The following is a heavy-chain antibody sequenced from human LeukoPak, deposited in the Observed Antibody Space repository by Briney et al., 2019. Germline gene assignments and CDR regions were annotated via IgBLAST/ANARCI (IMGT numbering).Heavy chain of an antibody. CDR3: VTAFGDY. CDR2: IDTGGTNT. J-gene: IGHJ4*02. Sequence: QPGGSLRLICAASGFTFNKLRMLWLRQAQGKGLVWVSSIDTGGTNTNHADHVKGRFTISRDSAKNKVYLQMNSLRAEDTAVYYCVTAFGDYWRQGSLVTVSS. D-gene: IGHD3-10*01. V-gene: IGHV3-74*01. CDR1: GFTFNKLR.